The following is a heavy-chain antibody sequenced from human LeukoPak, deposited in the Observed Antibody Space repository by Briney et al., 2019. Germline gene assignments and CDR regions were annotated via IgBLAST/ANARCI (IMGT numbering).Heavy chain of an antibody. CDR3: ARVDGIMITFGGVTVIEPYDY. J-gene: IGHJ4*02. CDR2: ISAYNGNT. D-gene: IGHD3-16*02. V-gene: IGHV1-18*01. CDR1: GYTFTSYG. Sequence: ASVKVSCKASGYTFTSYGISWVRQAPGQGLEWMGWISAYNGNTNYAQKLQGRVTMTTDTSTSTAYMELRSLRSDDTAVYYCARVDGIMITFGGVTVIEPYDYWGQGTLVTVSS.